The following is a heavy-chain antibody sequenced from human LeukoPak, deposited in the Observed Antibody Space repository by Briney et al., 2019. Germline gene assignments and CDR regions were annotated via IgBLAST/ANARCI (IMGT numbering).Heavy chain of an antibody. CDR1: GFAFSSYA. Sequence: GGSLRLSCAASGFAFSSYAMSWVRQAPGEGLEWVSAISGSGGSTYYADSVKGRFTIFRDNSKNTLYLQMNSLRAEDTAVYYCAKDSYDFWSGGFFDYWGQGTLVTVSS. CDR2: ISGSGGST. D-gene: IGHD3-3*01. CDR3: AKDSYDFWSGGFFDY. J-gene: IGHJ4*02. V-gene: IGHV3-23*01.